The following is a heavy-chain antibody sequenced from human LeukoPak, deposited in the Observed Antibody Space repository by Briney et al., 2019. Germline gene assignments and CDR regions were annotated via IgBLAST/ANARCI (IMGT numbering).Heavy chain of an antibody. CDR2: INHSGSS. CDR3: ARKGITIFGVVKGLDY. V-gene: IGHV4-34*01. Sequence: SETLSLTCAVYGVSFSGYYWSWIRQPPGKGLEWVGGINHSGSSNYNPSLKSRVTISVDTSKKQFSLKLSSVTAADTAVYYCARKGITIFGVVKGLDYWGQGTLVTVSS. CDR1: GVSFSGYY. D-gene: IGHD3-3*01. J-gene: IGHJ4*02.